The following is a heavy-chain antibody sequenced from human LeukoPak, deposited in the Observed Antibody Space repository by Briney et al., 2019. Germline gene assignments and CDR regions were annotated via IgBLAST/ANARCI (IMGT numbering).Heavy chain of an antibody. V-gene: IGHV3-20*04. CDR3: ARAPAWRFLEWSPLDAFDI. Sequence: GGSLRLSCAASGFTFDDYGMSWVRQAPGKGLEWASGVNWNGGSTGYADSVKGRFTISRDNAKNSLYLQMNSLRAEDTALYYCARAPAWRFLEWSPLDAFDIWGQGTMVTVSS. D-gene: IGHD3-3*01. CDR2: VNWNGGST. CDR1: GFTFDDYG. J-gene: IGHJ3*02.